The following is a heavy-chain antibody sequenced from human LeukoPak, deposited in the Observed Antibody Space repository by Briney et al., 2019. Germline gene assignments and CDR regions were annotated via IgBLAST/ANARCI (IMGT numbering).Heavy chain of an antibody. D-gene: IGHD5-12*01. CDR1: GGSISSYY. CDR3: ARVSGYDWESFYDY. CDR2: IYYSGYT. Sequence: SETLSLTCTVSGGSISSYYWSWIRQPPGKGLKWIGNIYYSGYTTYSPSLRSRVTISVDTSKNQFSLKLSSVTAADTAVYYCARVSGYDWESFYDYWGQGTLVTVSS. J-gene: IGHJ4*02. V-gene: IGHV4-59*01.